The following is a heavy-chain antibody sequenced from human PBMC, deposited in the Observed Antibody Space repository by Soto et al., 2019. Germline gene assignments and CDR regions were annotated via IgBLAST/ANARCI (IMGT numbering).Heavy chain of an antibody. CDR1: GLTFSDYF. V-gene: IGHV3-11*01. J-gene: IGHJ6*02. D-gene: IGHD2-15*01. Sequence: HGGSLRLCCAASGLTFSDYFMTWVRKAPGKGLEWVSYISGSGSSSIVYADSVRGRFTISRDNVKNSMYLQMNSLRADDTAVYYCAKSTATPNGWWGYGLDVWGQGTTVTVSS. CDR3: AKSTATPNGWWGYGLDV. CDR2: ISGSGSSSI.